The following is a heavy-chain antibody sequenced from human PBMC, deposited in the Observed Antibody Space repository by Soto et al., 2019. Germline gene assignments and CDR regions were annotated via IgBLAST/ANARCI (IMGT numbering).Heavy chain of an antibody. J-gene: IGHJ6*02. CDR1: GGSFSGYY. Sequence: QVQLQQWGAGLLKPSETLSLTCAVYGGSFSGYYWSWIRQPPGKGLEWIGEINHSGSTNYNPSLKSRVTISVDTSKNQFSLKLSSVTAADTAVYYCARQKGTYYYYGMDGWGQGTTVTVSS. CDR2: INHSGST. V-gene: IGHV4-34*01. CDR3: ARQKGTYYYYGMDG. D-gene: IGHD3-10*01.